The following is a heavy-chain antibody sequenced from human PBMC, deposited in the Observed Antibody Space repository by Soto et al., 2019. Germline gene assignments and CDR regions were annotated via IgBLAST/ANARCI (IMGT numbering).Heavy chain of an antibody. V-gene: IGHV2-5*01. CDR1: GFSLSTSGVG. D-gene: IGHD2-2*01. CDR3: AHSPISCSSTSCYPGGDY. CDR2: IYWNDDK. Sequence: SGPTLVNPTQPLTLTCTFSGFSLSTSGVGVGWIRQPPGKALEWLALIYWNDDKRYSPSLKSRLTITKDTSKNQVVLTMTNMDPVDTATYYCAHSPISCSSTSCYPGGDYWGQGILVTVSS. J-gene: IGHJ4*02.